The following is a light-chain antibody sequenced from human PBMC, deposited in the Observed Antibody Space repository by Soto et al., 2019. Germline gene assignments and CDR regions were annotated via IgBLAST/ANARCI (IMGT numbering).Light chain of an antibody. J-gene: IGLJ1*01. CDR2: EVS. Sequence: QSALTQPASVSGSPGQSITISCTGTSSDVGGYNYVSWYQQHPGKAPKLMICEVSDRPSGVSNRFSGSKSGNTASLTISGLQAEDEADYFFSSYSSSSTYVFGTGIKLT. CDR3: SSYSSSSTYV. CDR1: SSDVGGYNY. V-gene: IGLV2-14*01.